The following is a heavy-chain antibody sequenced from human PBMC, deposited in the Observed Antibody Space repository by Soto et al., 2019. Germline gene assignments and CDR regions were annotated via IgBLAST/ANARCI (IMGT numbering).Heavy chain of an antibody. CDR1: GGSISSGAYY. D-gene: IGHD3-16*01. CDR2: IYYSGST. CDR3: ARLYDYFDY. V-gene: IGHV4-31*03. J-gene: IGHJ4*02. Sequence: SETLSLTCNVSGGSISSGAYYWNWIRQHPGKGLEWIGYIYYSGSTYYKPSLKSRVTISLDTSKNQFSLKLSSVTAADTAVYYCARLYDYFDYWDQGSL.